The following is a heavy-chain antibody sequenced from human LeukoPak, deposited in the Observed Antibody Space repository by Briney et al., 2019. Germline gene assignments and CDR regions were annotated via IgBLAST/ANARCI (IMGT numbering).Heavy chain of an antibody. V-gene: IGHV1-69*13. Sequence: SVKVSCKASGGTFSSYAISWVRQAPGQGPEWMGGIIPIFGTANYAQKFQGRVTITADESTSTAYMELSSLRSEDTAVYYCARGYCSSTSCFIQHWGQGTLVTVSS. CDR2: IIPIFGTA. CDR3: ARGYCSSTSCFIQH. D-gene: IGHD2-2*01. J-gene: IGHJ1*01. CDR1: GGTFSSYA.